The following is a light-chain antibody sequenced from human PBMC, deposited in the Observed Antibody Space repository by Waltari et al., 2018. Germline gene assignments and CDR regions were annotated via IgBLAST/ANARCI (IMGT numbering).Light chain of an antibody. J-gene: IGLJ1*01. V-gene: IGLV2-14*01. CDR3: CSYTTSSVSSYV. Sequence: QSALTQPASVSGSPGQSIAISCTGTSSDGGVYNSLSWYQQHPGKAPKLMIYEVSNRPSGVSNRFSGSKSGITASLIISGLQAEDEADYYCCSYTTSSVSSYVFGTGTKVTVL. CDR2: EVS. CDR1: SSDGGVYNS.